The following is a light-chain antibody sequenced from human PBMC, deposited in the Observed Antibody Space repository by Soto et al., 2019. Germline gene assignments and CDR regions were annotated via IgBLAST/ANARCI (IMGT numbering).Light chain of an antibody. CDR2: AAS. CDR1: QGISNY. Sequence: DIQMTQSPSSLSASLGDRVTITCRASQGISNYLAWYQQKPGKVPKLLIYAASTWEAGVPSRFSGSGSGTDCTLTSSRLQHEDVGTYYCQQNNRAPFTFGRGTKVDLK. CDR3: QQNNRAPFT. V-gene: IGKV1-27*01. J-gene: IGKJ4*01.